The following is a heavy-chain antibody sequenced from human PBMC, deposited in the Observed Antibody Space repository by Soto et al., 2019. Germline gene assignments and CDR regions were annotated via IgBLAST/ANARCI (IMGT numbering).Heavy chain of an antibody. J-gene: IGHJ4*02. CDR2: IYSGGST. Sequence: GGSLRLSCAASGFTVSSNYMSWVRQAPGKGLEWVSVIYSGGSTYYADSVKGRFTISRDNSKNTLYLQMNSLRAEDTAVYYCAKDCRGVPPGFAYWGQGTLVTVS. CDR3: AKDCRGVPPGFAY. D-gene: IGHD3-10*01. CDR1: GFTVSSNY. V-gene: IGHV3-53*01.